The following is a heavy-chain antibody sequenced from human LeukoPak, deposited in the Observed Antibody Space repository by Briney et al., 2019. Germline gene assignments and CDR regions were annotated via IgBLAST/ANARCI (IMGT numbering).Heavy chain of an antibody. D-gene: IGHD3-22*01. CDR3: AKDRGQYYDSSGYYPYYLDY. Sequence: GGSLRLSCAASGFTFSNYWMNLVRQAPGKGLEWVSGISNSGGSTYYADSVKGQFTISRDNSKNTLYLQMNSLRAEDTAVYYCAKDRGQYYDSSGYYPYYLDYWGQGTLVTVSS. J-gene: IGHJ4*02. V-gene: IGHV3-23*01. CDR1: GFTFSNYW. CDR2: ISNSGGST.